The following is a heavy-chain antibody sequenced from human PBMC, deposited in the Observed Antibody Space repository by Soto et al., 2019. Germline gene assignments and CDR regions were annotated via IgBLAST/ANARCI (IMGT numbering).Heavy chain of an antibody. CDR3: ARGPRITMIPQYWCDP. CDR1: GGTFSSYA. Sequence: SVKVCCKASGGTFSSYAISWVRQAPGQGLEWMGGIIPIFGTANYAQKFQGRVTITADESTSTAYMELSSLRSEDTAVYYCARGPRITMIPQYWCDPWGQGTLVTVSS. D-gene: IGHD3-22*01. V-gene: IGHV1-69*01. CDR2: IIPIFGTA. J-gene: IGHJ5*02.